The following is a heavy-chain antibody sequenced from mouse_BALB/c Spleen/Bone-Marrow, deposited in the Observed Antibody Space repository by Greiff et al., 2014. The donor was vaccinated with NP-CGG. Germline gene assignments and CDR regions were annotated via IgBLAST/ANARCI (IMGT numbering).Heavy chain of an antibody. Sequence: EVQLVESGGGLVKPGGSLKLSCAASGFTFSDYYMSWIRQTPEKRLEWVASKSDGGTYSYYPDSVKGRFTVSRDNAKNILYLQMSVLKSEDTAMYYCARRGDYKYACFAYWGQGTLVTVSA. D-gene: IGHD2-14*01. CDR3: ARRGDYKYACFAY. CDR1: GFTFSDYY. V-gene: IGHV5-4*02. J-gene: IGHJ3*01. CDR2: KSDGGTYS.